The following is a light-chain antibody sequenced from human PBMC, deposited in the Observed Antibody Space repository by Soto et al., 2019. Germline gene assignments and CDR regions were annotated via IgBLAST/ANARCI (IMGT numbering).Light chain of an antibody. CDR3: QQSYSTPPT. CDR1: QSISSY. V-gene: IGKV1-39*01. J-gene: IGKJ1*01. CDR2: AAS. Sequence: IQMSQCPSSLSASVGGRVTITCRASQSISSYLHWYQQKPGKAPKLLIYAASSLPSGVPCRFSGSGSGTDFTLTISSLQPEDFATYYCQQSYSTPPTFGQGTKVDIK.